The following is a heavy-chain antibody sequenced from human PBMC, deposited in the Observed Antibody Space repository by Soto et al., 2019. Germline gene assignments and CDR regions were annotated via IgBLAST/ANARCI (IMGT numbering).Heavy chain of an antibody. CDR2: IDPSDSYT. CDR3: ARHIVVVPAARYYYYGMDV. Sequence: GESLKISCKGSGYSFTSYWISWVRQMPGKGLEWMGRIDPSDSYTNYSPSFQGHVTISADKSISTAYLQWSSLKASDTAMYYCARHIVVVPAARYYYYGMDVWGQGTTVTVSS. D-gene: IGHD2-2*01. CDR1: GYSFTSYW. V-gene: IGHV5-10-1*01. J-gene: IGHJ6*02.